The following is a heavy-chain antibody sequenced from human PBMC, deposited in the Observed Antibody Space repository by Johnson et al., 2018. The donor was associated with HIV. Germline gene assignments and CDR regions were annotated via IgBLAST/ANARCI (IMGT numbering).Heavy chain of an antibody. CDR2: IYSGGST. CDR1: GFTVSSNY. J-gene: IGHJ3*02. D-gene: IGHD3-16*02. Sequence: MQLVESGGGLIQPGGSLRLSCAASGFTVSSNYMSWVRQAPGNGLEWVSVIYSGGSTYYADSVKGRFTISRDNAKNSLFLQMDSLRAEDTAVYFCARPPAYLYKAAFSIWGQGTMVTVSS. V-gene: IGHV3-53*01. CDR3: ARPPAYLYKAAFSI.